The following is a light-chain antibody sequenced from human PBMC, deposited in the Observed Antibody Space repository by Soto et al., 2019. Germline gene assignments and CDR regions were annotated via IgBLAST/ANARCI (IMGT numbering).Light chain of an antibody. CDR1: QGISSY. CDR2: AAS. J-gene: IGKJ5*01. Sequence: DIQLTQSPSFLSACVGDRVTITCRASQGISSYLAWYQQKPGKAPQLLIYAASTLQSGVPLRFSGSGSGTEFTLTINSLQPEDFATYYCQQLNSYPITFGQGTRLEIK. CDR3: QQLNSYPIT. V-gene: IGKV1-9*01.